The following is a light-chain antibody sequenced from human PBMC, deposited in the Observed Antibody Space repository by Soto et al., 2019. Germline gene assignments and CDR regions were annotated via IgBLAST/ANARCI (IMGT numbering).Light chain of an antibody. Sequence: EIVLTQSPGTLSLSPGERATLSCRASQSVNSNFLAWYQQKPGQAPRLLIYGASTRAAGVPDRFSGSGSGTDFTLTITRLEPEDFAMYYCQQYGRSPLMYTFGQGTKVDIK. CDR3: QQYGRSPLMYT. J-gene: IGKJ2*01. V-gene: IGKV3-20*01. CDR2: GAS. CDR1: QSVNSNF.